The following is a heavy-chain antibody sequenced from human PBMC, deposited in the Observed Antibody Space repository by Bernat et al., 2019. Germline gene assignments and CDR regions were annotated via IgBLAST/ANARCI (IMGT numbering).Heavy chain of an antibody. V-gene: IGHV3-23*01. CDR3: AKGRGYYDILTGYYTPQWYFDY. J-gene: IGHJ4*02. D-gene: IGHD3-9*01. CDR2: ISGSGGST. CDR1: GFTFSSYA. Sequence: EVQLLESGGGLVQPGGSLRLSCAASGFTFSSYAMSWVRQAPGKGLEWVSAISGSGGSTYYADSVQDRFTISRDNSKNTLYLQMNSLRAEDTAVYYCAKGRGYYDILTGYYTPQWYFDYWGQGTLVTVSS.